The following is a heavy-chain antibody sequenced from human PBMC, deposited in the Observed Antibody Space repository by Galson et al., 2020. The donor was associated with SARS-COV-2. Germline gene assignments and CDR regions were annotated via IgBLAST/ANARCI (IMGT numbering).Heavy chain of an antibody. Sequence: ASETLSLTCTVSGYSISSGYYWGWIRQPPGKGLERIGSIYNSGSTYYNPSLKSRVTISVDTSKNQFSLKLSSVTAADTAVYYCARRRGERAFDYWGQGTLVTVSS. CDR2: IYNSGST. V-gene: IGHV4-38-2*02. D-gene: IGHD3-16*01. CDR3: ARRRGERAFDY. J-gene: IGHJ4*02. CDR1: GYSISSGYY.